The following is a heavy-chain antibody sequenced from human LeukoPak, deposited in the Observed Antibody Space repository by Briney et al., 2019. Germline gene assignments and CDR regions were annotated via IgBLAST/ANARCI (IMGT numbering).Heavy chain of an antibody. CDR2: ISGSGGST. V-gene: IGHV3-23*01. CDR3: AKGDNYYGSGSKLH. Sequence: GGSLRLSCAASGFTFSSYAMSWVRQAPGKGLEWVSAISGSGGSTCYADSVKGRFTISRDNSKNTLYLQMNSLRAEDTAVYYCAKGDNYYGSGSKLHWGQGTLVTVSS. J-gene: IGHJ4*02. D-gene: IGHD3-10*01. CDR1: GFTFSSYA.